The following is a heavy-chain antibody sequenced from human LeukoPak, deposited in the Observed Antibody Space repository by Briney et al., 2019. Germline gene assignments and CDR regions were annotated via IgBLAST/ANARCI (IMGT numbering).Heavy chain of an antibody. Sequence: SGTLSLTCSVFADSKKKLYWNWIRQPPGKGLEWIGFVHHSGTTNYNPSLKSRVTILIETSQNEFSLRLASVTTTDTAVYYWSKTGSLFGHSFYPWGQG. CDR3: SKTGSLFGHSFYP. CDR2: VHHSGTT. J-gene: IGHJ5*02. D-gene: IGHD3-16*01. V-gene: IGHV4-59*01. CDR1: ADSKKKLY.